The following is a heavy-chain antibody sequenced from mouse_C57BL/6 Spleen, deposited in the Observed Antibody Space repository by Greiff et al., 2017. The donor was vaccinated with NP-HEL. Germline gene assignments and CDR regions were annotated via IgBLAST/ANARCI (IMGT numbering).Heavy chain of an antibody. CDR2: IYPRSGNT. D-gene: IGHD4-1*01. CDR3: LTGTKAY. CDR1: GYTFTSYG. Sequence: QVQLQQSGAELARPGASVKLSCKASGYTFTSYGISWVKQRTGQGLEWIGEIYPRSGNTYYNEKFKGKATLTADRSSSTAYMELRSLTSEDSAVYFCLTGTKAYWGQGTLVTVSA. V-gene: IGHV1-81*01. J-gene: IGHJ3*01.